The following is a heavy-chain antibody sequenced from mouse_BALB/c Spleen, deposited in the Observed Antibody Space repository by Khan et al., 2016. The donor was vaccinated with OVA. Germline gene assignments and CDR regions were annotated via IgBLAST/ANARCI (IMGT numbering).Heavy chain of an antibody. CDR1: GFTFSSFV. CDR3: TNGNYGWFAY. Sequence: EVELVESGGGLVEPGGSLKLSCAASGFTFSSFVMSWVRQTPEKRLEWVATISSAATYTYYPDSVKGQFTISRDNAKNTLYLQMNSSGADDTAFYYYTNGNYGWFAYWGQGTLVTVST. D-gene: IGHD2-1*01. CDR2: ISSAATYT. J-gene: IGHJ3*01. V-gene: IGHV5-9-1*01.